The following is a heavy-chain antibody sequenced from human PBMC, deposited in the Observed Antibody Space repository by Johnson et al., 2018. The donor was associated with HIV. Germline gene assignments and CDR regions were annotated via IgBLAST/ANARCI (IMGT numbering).Heavy chain of an antibody. CDR2: IRYDGSNK. V-gene: IGHV3-30*02. D-gene: IGHD6-19*01. J-gene: IGHJ3*02. CDR3: ATDFRSSAWYGDAFDI. CDR1: GFTFSSYG. Sequence: QVQVVESGGGVVQPGGSLRLSCAASGFTFSSYGMHWVRQAPGKGLEWVAFIRYDGSNKYYADSVKGRFTISRDNSKNTLYLQMNSLRVEDTAVYYCATDFRSSAWYGDAFDIWGQGTVVTVSS.